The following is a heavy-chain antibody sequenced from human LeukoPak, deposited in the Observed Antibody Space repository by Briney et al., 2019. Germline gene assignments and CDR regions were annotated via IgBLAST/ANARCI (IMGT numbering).Heavy chain of an antibody. CDR2: ISAYNGNT. CDR1: GYTFTSYG. D-gene: IGHD2-21*02. Sequence: ASVKVSCKASGYTFTSYGISWVRQAPGQGLEWMGWISAYNGNTNYAQKLQGRVTMTTDTSTSTAYMELRSLRSDDTAVYYCARVYLSRPVVVTATFDYWGQGTLVTVSS. CDR3: ARVYLSRPVVVTATFDY. V-gene: IGHV1-18*01. J-gene: IGHJ4*02.